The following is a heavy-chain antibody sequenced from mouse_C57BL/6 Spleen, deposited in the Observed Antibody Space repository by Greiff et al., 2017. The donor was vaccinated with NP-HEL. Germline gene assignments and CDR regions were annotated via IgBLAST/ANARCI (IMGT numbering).Heavy chain of an antibody. V-gene: IGHV5-9*01. CDR3: ARQSGDYAMDY. D-gene: IGHD4-1*01. Sequence: EVNLVESGGGLVKPGGSLKLSCAASGFTFSSYTMSWVRQTPEKRLEWVATISGGGGNTYYPDSVKGRFTISRDNAKNTLYLQMSSLRSEDTALYYCARQSGDYAMDYWGQGTSVTVSS. CDR2: ISGGGGNT. CDR1: GFTFSSYT. J-gene: IGHJ4*01.